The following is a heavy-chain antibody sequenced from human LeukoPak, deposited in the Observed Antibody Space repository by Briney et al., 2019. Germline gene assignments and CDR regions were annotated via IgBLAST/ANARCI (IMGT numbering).Heavy chain of an antibody. J-gene: IGHJ4*02. D-gene: IGHD5-18*01. CDR3: AREMGYSYGRDY. V-gene: IGHV3-21*01. Sequence: PGGSLRLSCAASGFTFSSYSMNWVRQAPGKGLEWVSSISSSSSYIYYADSVKGRFTISRDNAKNSLYLQMNSLRAEDTAVYYCAREMGYSYGRDYWGQGTLVTVSS. CDR2: ISSSSSYI. CDR1: GFTFSSYS.